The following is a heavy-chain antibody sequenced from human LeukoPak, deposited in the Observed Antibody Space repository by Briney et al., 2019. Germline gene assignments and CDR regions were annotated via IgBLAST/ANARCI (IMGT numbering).Heavy chain of an antibody. CDR2: IYHSGSI. Sequence: PSETLSLTCTVSGYSISSGYYWGWIRLSPGKGLEWIGTIYHSGSIYYNPSLRGRVTISVDTSKNQFSLKLSSVTAADTAVYFRARGFLSGTPYFDYWGQGTLVTVSS. V-gene: IGHV4-38-2*02. J-gene: IGHJ4*02. D-gene: IGHD1-7*01. CDR3: ARGFLSGTPYFDY. CDR1: GYSISSGYY.